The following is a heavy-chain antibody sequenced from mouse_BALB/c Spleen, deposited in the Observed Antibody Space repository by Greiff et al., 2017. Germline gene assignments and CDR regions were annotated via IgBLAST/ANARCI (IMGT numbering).Heavy chain of an antibody. CDR3: ARGDYYVVTWFAY. CDR2: VNPNNGGT. J-gene: IGHJ3*01. Sequence: EVQLQQSGPDLVKPGASVKISCKASGYSFNGYYMPWVKQSHGKSLEWIGRVNPNNGGTSYNPKFKGQAILTVDKSSSTDYMELRSLTSEDAAVEYCARGDYYVVTWFAYGGQGTLVTVSA. CDR1: GYSFNGYY. D-gene: IGHD1-1*01. V-gene: IGHV1-18*01.